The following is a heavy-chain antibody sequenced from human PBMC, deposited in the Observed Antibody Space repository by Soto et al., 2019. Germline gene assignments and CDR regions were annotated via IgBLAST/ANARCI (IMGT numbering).Heavy chain of an antibody. CDR3: ARGAGSKLVRGNWFDP. V-gene: IGHV4-34*01. D-gene: IGHD6-6*01. J-gene: IGHJ5*02. CDR2: INHSGST. Sequence: SETLSLTCAVYGGSFSCYYWTWILQPPGKGLEWIGEINHSGSTNYNPSLKSRVTISVDTSKNQFSLKLSSVTAADTAVYYCARGAGSKLVRGNWFDPWGQGTLVTVSS. CDR1: GGSFSCYY.